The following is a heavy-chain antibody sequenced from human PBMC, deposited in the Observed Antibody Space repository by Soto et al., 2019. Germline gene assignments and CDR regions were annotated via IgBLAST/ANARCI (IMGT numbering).Heavy chain of an antibody. CDR3: ARGVVVTARTRYYYYGMDV. D-gene: IGHD2-21*02. V-gene: IGHV4-59*08. J-gene: IGHJ6*02. Sequence: SETLSLTCTVSGGSISSYYWSWIRQPPGKGLEWIGYIYYSGSTYYNPSLKSRVTISVDTSKNQFSLKLSSVTAADTAVYYCARGVVVTARTRYYYYGMDVWGQGTTVTVSS. CDR2: IYYSGST. CDR1: GGSISSYY.